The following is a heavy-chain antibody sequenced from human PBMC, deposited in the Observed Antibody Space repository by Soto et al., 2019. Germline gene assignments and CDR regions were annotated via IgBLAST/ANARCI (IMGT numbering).Heavy chain of an antibody. CDR3: VRSWGY. CDR2: VTASGGST. CDR1: GFTFSSYG. V-gene: IGHV3-23*01. J-gene: IGHJ4*02. Sequence: GGSLRLSCAASGFTFSSYGMNWVRLAPGEGLEWVSTVTASGGSTFYADSVKGRFPISRDNSKNTLDLQMNSLRVDDTAIYYCVRSWGYWGRGIVVTVSS. D-gene: IGHD6-13*01.